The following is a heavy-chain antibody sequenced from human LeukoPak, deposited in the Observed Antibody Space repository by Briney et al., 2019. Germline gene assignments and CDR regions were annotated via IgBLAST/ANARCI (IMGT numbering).Heavy chain of an antibody. Sequence: SVKVSCKASGGTFSSYAISWVRQAPGQGLEWMGRIIPIFGTANYAQKFQGRVTITTDESTSTAYMELSSLRSEDTAVYYCARCAHYYDSSGDIKYYFDYWGQGTLVTVSS. V-gene: IGHV1-69*05. CDR2: IIPIFGTA. CDR3: ARCAHYYDSSGDIKYYFDY. D-gene: IGHD3-22*01. CDR1: GGTFSSYA. J-gene: IGHJ4*02.